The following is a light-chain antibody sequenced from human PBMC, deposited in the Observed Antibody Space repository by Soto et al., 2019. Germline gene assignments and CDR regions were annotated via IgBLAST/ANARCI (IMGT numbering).Light chain of an antibody. J-gene: IGLJ1*01. CDR1: SSDVGYYDY. Sequence: QSALTQPPSASGSPGQSVTISCTGTSSDVGYYDYVSWYQQHPGKAPKLVIYDATERPSGVPDRFSGSKSGNTASLTVSGLQSDDEADYYCSSYAGSDNFVFGAGTKLTVL. CDR3: SSYAGSDNFV. V-gene: IGLV2-8*01. CDR2: DAT.